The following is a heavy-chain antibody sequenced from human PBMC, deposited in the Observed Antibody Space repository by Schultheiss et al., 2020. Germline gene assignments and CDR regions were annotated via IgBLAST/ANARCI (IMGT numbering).Heavy chain of an antibody. CDR2: IYYSGST. CDR1: GGSISSGGYY. J-gene: IGHJ4*02. CDR3: ARVSGGYAAEFDY. D-gene: IGHD5-12*01. Sequence: SETLSLTCTVSGGSISSGGYYWSWIRQHPGKGLEWIGYIYYSGSTYYNPSLKSRVTISVDTSKNQFSLKLSSVTAADTAVYYCARVSGGYAAEFDYWGQGTLVTGYS. V-gene: IGHV4-31*03.